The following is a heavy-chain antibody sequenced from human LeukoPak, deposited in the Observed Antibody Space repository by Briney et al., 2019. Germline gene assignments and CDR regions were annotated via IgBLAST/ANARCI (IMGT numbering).Heavy chain of an antibody. CDR2: ISAYNGNT. CDR1: GYTFTSYG. Sequence: GASVKVSCKASGYTFTSYGISWVRQAPGQGLEWMGWISAYNGNTNYAQKLQGRGTMTTDTSTSTAYMELRSLRSDDTAVYYCARDYSSSWYGYYYYYYGMDVWGQGTTVTVSS. J-gene: IGHJ6*02. V-gene: IGHV1-18*01. D-gene: IGHD6-13*01. CDR3: ARDYSSSWYGYYYYYYGMDV.